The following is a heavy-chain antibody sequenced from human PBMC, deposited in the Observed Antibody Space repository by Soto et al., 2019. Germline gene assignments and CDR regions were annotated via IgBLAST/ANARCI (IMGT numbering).Heavy chain of an antibody. CDR3: ARDSLYHDSSVGMDV. D-gene: IGHD3-22*01. V-gene: IGHV3-48*02. Sequence: GGSLRLSCAASGFTFSSYSMNWVRQAPGKGLEWVSYISSSSSTIYYADSVKGRFTISRDNAKNSLYLQMNSLRDEDTAVYYCARDSLYHDSSVGMDVWGQGTTVTVSS. J-gene: IGHJ6*02. CDR2: ISSSSSTI. CDR1: GFTFSSYS.